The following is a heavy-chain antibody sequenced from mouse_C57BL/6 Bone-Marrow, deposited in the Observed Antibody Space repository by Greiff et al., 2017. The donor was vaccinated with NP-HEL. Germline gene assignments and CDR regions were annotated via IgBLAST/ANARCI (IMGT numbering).Heavy chain of an antibody. D-gene: IGHD1-1*01. CDR1: GYTFTDYY. Sequence: VQLQQSGPELVKPGASVKISCKASGYTFTDYYMNWVKQSHGKSLEWIGDINPNNGGTSYNQKFKGKATLTVDKSSSTAYMELRSLTSEDSAVYYCARRPYYYGSSWYYFDYWGQGTTLTVSS. CDR3: ARRPYYYGSSWYYFDY. V-gene: IGHV1-26*01. J-gene: IGHJ2*01. CDR2: INPNNGGT.